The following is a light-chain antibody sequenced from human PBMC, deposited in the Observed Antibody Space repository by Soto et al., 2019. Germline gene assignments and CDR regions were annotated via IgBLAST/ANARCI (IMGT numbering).Light chain of an antibody. CDR1: RSDVGGYNY. Sequence: SALTQPRSVSGSPGQSVTISCTGTRSDVGGYNYVSWYQQHPGKAPKLMIYDVSKRPSGVPDRFSGSKSGNTASLTISGLQAEDEADYYCCSYAGSYTFVFGSGTKLTVL. CDR2: DVS. CDR3: CSYAGSYTFV. V-gene: IGLV2-11*01. J-gene: IGLJ1*01.